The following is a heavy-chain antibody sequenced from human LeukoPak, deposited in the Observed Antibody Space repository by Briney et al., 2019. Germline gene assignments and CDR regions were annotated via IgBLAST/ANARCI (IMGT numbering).Heavy chain of an antibody. CDR3: AKDQQLEPFHY. J-gene: IGHJ4*02. CDR2: IQYDGSNK. D-gene: IGHD1-1*01. CDR1: GFTFSSYA. V-gene: IGHV3-30*04. Sequence: PGRSLRLSCAASGFTFSSYAMHWVRQAPGKGLEWVAFIQYDGSNKYYADSVKGRFTISRDNSKNALYLQMNSLRAEDTAMYYCAKDQQLEPFHYWGQGTLVTVSS.